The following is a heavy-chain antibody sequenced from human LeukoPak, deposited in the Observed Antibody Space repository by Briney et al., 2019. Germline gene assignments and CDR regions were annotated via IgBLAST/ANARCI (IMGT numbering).Heavy chain of an antibody. CDR2: IKSKTDGGTT. D-gene: IGHD4-17*01. CDR3: TTDVYGDPFDY. Sequence: GGSLRLSCAASGFTFSNAWVSWVRQAPGKGLEWVGRIKSKTDGGTTDYAAPVKGRFTISRDDSKNTLYLQMNSLKTEDTAVYYCTTDVYGDPFDYWGQGTLVTVSS. J-gene: IGHJ4*02. V-gene: IGHV3-15*01. CDR1: GFTFSNAW.